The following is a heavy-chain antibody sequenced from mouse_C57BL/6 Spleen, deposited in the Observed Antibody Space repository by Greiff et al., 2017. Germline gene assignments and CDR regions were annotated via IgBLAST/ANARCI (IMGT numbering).Heavy chain of an antibody. J-gene: IGHJ4*01. V-gene: IGHV1-7*01. CDR2: INPSSGYT. CDR1: GYTFTSYW. Sequence: QVQLQQPGAELAKPGASVKLSCKASGYTFTSYWMHWVKQRPGQGLEWIGYINPSSGYTKYNQKFKDKATLTADKSSSTAYMQPSSLTYEDSAVYYCAHYYAMDYWGQGTSVTVSS. CDR3: AHYYAMDY.